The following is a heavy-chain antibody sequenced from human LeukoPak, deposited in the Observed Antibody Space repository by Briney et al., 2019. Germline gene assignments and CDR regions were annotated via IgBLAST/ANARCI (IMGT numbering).Heavy chain of an antibody. V-gene: IGHV3-21*01. J-gene: IGHJ4*02. CDR2: ISSSGSYI. D-gene: IGHD7-27*01. CDR1: AFTFSSYS. Sequence: GGSLRLSCAASAFTFSSYSMNWVRQAPGKGLEWVSSISSSGSYIYYADSVKGRFTISRDNAKNSLYLQMNSLRAEDTAVYYCARKSRGPQDLGPAFDYWGQGTLVTVSS. CDR3: ARKSRGPQDLGPAFDY.